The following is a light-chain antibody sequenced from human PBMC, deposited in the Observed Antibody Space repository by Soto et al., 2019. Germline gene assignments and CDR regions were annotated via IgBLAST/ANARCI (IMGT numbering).Light chain of an antibody. Sequence: DIHWPQSLSTLSASVGDRVTITCRASQSIRSWLAWYQQKPGKAPKLLIYKASTLESGVPSRFSGSGSGTEFTLTISSLQPDDFATYYCQHWVDYMWTFGQGTKVEIK. J-gene: IGKJ1*01. CDR1: QSIRSW. CDR2: KAS. CDR3: QHWVDYMWT. V-gene: IGKV1-5*03.